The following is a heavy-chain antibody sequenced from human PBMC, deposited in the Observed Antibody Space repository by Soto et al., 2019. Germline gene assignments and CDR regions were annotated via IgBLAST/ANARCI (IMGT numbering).Heavy chain of an antibody. D-gene: IGHD5-18*01. CDR3: AREYGDTAMATWYFDY. CDR2: ISAYNGNT. Sequence: ASVKVSFKASGYTFTSYGISWLRQAPGQGLEWMGWISAYNGNTNYAQKLQGRVTMTTDTSTSTAYMELRSLRSDDTAVYYCAREYGDTAMATWYFDYWGQGTLVTVSS. J-gene: IGHJ4*02. CDR1: GYTFTSYG. V-gene: IGHV1-18*04.